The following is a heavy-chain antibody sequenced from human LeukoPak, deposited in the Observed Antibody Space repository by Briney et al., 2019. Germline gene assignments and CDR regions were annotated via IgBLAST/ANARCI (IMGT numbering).Heavy chain of an antibody. CDR1: GGSIISYY. CDR3: ARGPYSSGWYSIDY. V-gene: IGHV4-4*07. CDR2: IYNSGNT. J-gene: IGHJ4*02. D-gene: IGHD6-19*01. Sequence: SETLSLTSTVSGGSIISYYWSWIRQPAGKGLEWIGRIYNSGNTNYNPSLRSRVTMSVDTSKNQFSLRLSSVTAADTAVYYCARGPYSSGWYSIDYWGQGHLVTVSS.